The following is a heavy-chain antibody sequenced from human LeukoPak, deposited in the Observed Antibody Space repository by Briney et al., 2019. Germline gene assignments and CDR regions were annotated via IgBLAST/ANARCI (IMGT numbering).Heavy chain of an antibody. Sequence: PGRSLRLSCAVSGFRFDDYAMHWVRQTPGKGLEWVSGISWHSEIIGYADSVKGRFTISRDNAKHSLYLQMNSLRAEDTAVYYCARDLLGVSITGTSGADYWGQGTLVTVSS. CDR2: ISWHSEII. V-gene: IGHV3-9*01. D-gene: IGHD1-20*01. CDR3: ARDLLGVSITGTSGADY. CDR1: GFRFDDYA. J-gene: IGHJ4*02.